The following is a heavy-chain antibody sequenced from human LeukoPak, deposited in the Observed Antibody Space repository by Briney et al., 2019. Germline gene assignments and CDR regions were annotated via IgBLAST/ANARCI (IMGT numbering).Heavy chain of an antibody. D-gene: IGHD4-17*01. CDR1: GGSISSYY. CDR3: ARDATTVTTPGSWFDP. V-gene: IGHV4-59*01. J-gene: IGHJ5*02. CDR2: IYYSGST. Sequence: SETLSLTCTVSGGSISSYYWSWIRQPPGKGLEWIGYIYYSGSTNYNPSLKSRVTISVDTSKNQFSPKLSSVTAADTAVYYCARDATTVTTPGSWFDPWGQGTLVTVSS.